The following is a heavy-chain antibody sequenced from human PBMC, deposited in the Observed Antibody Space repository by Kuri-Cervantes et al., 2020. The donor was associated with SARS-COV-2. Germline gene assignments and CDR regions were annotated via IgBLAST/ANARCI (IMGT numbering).Heavy chain of an antibody. Sequence: SETLSLTCAVSGGSISSSNWWSWVRQPPGKELEWIGEIYHSGSTNYYPSLKSRVTISVDKSKNQFFRKLSSVTAADTSVYYCSRSGEDYPFDYWGQGTLVTVSS. CDR2: IYHSGST. CDR3: SRSGEDYPFDY. D-gene: IGHD3-10*01. V-gene: IGHV4-4*02. CDR1: GGSISSSNW. J-gene: IGHJ4*02.